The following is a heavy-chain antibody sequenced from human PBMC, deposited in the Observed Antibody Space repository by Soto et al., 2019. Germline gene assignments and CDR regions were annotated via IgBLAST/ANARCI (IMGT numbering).Heavy chain of an antibody. J-gene: IGHJ4*02. Sequence: PGGSLRLSCAASGFTFSSYEMNWVRQAPGKGLEWVSYISSSGSTIYYADSVKGRFTISRDNAKNSLYLQMNSLRAEDTAVYYCATSSYYYDSSGDDLHSDYWGQGTLVTVSS. V-gene: IGHV3-48*03. D-gene: IGHD3-22*01. CDR2: ISSSGSTI. CDR3: ATSSYYYDSSGDDLHSDY. CDR1: GFTFSSYE.